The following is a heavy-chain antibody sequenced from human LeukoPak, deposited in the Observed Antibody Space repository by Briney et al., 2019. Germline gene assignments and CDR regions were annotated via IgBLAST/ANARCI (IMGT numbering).Heavy chain of an antibody. CDR2: IRYDGSNK. Sequence: HPGRSLRLSCAASGFTFSSYGMHWVRQAPGKGLEWVAVIRYDGSNKYYADSVKGRFTISRDNSKNSLYLQMNSLRAEDTAVYYCAREGVLYYGSGSYYVPGGLCYWGQGTLVTVSS. V-gene: IGHV3-33*01. CDR1: GFTFSSYG. J-gene: IGHJ4*02. CDR3: AREGVLYYGSGSYYVPGGLCY. D-gene: IGHD3-10*01.